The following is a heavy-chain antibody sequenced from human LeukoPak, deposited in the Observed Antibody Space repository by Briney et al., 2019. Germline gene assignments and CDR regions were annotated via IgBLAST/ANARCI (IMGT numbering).Heavy chain of an antibody. V-gene: IGHV4-31*03. J-gene: IGHJ5*02. CDR3: ARGVLHWFDP. CDR2: IYYSGST. CDR1: GGSISSGGYY. Sequence: SETLSLTCTVSGGSISSGGYYWSWIRQHPGKGLEWIGYIYYSGSTYYNPSLKSRVTISVDTSKNQFSLKLSSVTAADTAVYCCARGVLHWFDPWGQGTLVTVSS.